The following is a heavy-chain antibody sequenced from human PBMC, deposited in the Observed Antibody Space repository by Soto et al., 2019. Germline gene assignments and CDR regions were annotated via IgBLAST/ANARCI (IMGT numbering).Heavy chain of an antibody. CDR3: ATRRGSSPSSWFDP. J-gene: IGHJ5*02. V-gene: IGHV1-24*01. CDR2: FDPEDGET. D-gene: IGHD1-26*01. CDR1: GYTLTELS. Sequence: QVQLVQSGAEVKKPGASVKVSCKVSGYTLTELSMHWVRQAPGKGLEWMGGFDPEDGETIYAQKFQGRVTMNEDTSTDTAYMELSSLRSEDTAVYYCATRRGSSPSSWFDPWGQGTLVTVSS.